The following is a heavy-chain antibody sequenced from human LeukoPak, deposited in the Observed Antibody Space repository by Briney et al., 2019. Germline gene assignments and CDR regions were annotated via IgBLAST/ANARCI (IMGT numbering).Heavy chain of an antibody. J-gene: IGHJ4*02. CDR2: ISSSSSTI. V-gene: IGHV3-48*01. Sequence: GGSLRLSCAASGFTFSSYSMNWVRQAPGEGLEWVSYISSSSSTIYYADSVKGRFTISRDNAKNSLYLQMNSLRAEDTAVYYCARDLPQQLVHFDYWGQGTLVTVSS. CDR1: GFTFSSYS. CDR3: ARDLPQQLVHFDY. D-gene: IGHD6-13*01.